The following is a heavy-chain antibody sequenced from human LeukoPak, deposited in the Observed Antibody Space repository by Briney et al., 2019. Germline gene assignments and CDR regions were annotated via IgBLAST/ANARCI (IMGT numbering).Heavy chain of an antibody. CDR1: GSSISSYY. CDR2: IYYSGST. V-gene: IGHV4-59*01. Sequence: SETLSLTCTVSGSSISSYYWSWIRQPPGKGLEWIGYIYYSGSTNYSPSLKSRVTISVDTSKNQFSLKLSSVTAADTAVYYCAGGEYDSSGYYTLLDYWGQGTLVTVSS. D-gene: IGHD3-22*01. CDR3: AGGEYDSSGYYTLLDY. J-gene: IGHJ4*02.